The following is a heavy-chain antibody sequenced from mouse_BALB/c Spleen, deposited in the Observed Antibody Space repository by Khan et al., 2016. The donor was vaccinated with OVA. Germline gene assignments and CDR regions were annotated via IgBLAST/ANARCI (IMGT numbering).Heavy chain of an antibody. D-gene: IGHD3-3*01. V-gene: IGHV1-22*01. J-gene: IGHJ4*01. Sequence: IQLVQSGPELVKPGASVKMSCKTSGYTFTEYTLHWVKQSHGKSLEWIGVINPNNGATSYNQKFKGKATLTVDKSSSTAYMEFRSLTSEDSAVYYCARDAGRDWGQGTSVTVSS. CDR3: ARDAGRD. CDR1: GYTFTEYT. CDR2: INPNNGAT.